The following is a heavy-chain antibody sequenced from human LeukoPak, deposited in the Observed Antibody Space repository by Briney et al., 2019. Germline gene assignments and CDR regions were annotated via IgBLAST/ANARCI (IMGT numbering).Heavy chain of an antibody. J-gene: IGHJ1*01. CDR1: GYTFTGYY. Sequence: VASVKVSCKASGYTFTGYYMHWVRQAPGQGLEWMGWINPNSGGTNYAQKFQGRVTMTRDTSISTAYMELSRLRSDDTAVYYCAREPSSSWYYEYFQHWGQGTLVTVSS. V-gene: IGHV1-2*02. CDR3: AREPSSSWYYEYFQH. CDR2: INPNSGGT. D-gene: IGHD6-13*01.